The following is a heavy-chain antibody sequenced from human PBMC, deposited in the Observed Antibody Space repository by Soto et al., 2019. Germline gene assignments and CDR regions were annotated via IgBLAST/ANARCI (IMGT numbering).Heavy chain of an antibody. CDR2: IYYGGSA. J-gene: IGHJ4*02. Sequence: QAQLQESGPGLVKPSETLSLTCTVSGGSISTYYWNWIRQPPGKGLEWIGYIYYGGSANYNPSLKSRVTISVDTSKKQFSLKLSSVTAADTAVYYCARGGHCTNGVCSALDYWGQGTLVTVSS. CDR1: GGSISTYY. CDR3: ARGGHCTNGVCSALDY. D-gene: IGHD2-8*01. V-gene: IGHV4-59*08.